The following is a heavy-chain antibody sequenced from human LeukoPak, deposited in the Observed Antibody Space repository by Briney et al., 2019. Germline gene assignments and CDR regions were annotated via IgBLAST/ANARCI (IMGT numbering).Heavy chain of an antibody. Sequence: ASVKVSCKASGYTFTGYYMHWVRQAPGKGLEWMGGFDPEDGETIYAQKFQGRVTMTEDTSTDTAYMELSSLRSEDTAVYYCATLDGSGSYYNVFDYWGQGTLVTVSS. D-gene: IGHD3-10*01. CDR3: ATLDGSGSYYNVFDY. CDR2: FDPEDGET. V-gene: IGHV1-24*01. J-gene: IGHJ4*02. CDR1: GYTFTGYY.